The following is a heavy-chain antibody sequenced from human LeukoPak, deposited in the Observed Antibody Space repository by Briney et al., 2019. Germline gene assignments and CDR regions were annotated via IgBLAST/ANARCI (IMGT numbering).Heavy chain of an antibody. V-gene: IGHV3-73*01. CDR1: GFTFTTSA. J-gene: IGHJ4*02. CDR2: IRDKPNSYAT. Sequence: PGGSLRLSCAASGFTFTTSAMHWVRQASGKGLEWVGHIRDKPNSYATAYGASSKGRFTISRDDSKNTVYLQMNSLKAEDTAVYYCTASSVGGYTGNDPLDYWRQGTLVTVFS. D-gene: IGHD5-12*01. CDR3: TASSVGGYTGNDPLDY.